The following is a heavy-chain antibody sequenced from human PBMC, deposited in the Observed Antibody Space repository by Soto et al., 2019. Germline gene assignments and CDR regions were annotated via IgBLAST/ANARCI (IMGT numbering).Heavy chain of an antibody. Sequence: GGSLRLSCAASGFTFDDYAMHWVRQAPGKGLEWVSGISWNSGSIGYADSVKGRFTISRDNAKNSLYLQMNSLRAEDTALYYCARSITMVRGVISRVRHYYYYGMDVWGQGTTVTVSS. CDR3: ARSITMVRGVISRVRHYYYYGMDV. V-gene: IGHV3-9*01. J-gene: IGHJ6*02. D-gene: IGHD3-10*01. CDR2: ISWNSGSI. CDR1: GFTFDDYA.